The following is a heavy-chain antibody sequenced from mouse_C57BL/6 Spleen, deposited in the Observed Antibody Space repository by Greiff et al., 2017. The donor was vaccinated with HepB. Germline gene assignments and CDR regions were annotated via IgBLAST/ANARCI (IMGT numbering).Heavy chain of an antibody. D-gene: IGHD3-2*01. CDR1: GYTFTSYW. CDR3: AKSEDSSFAY. CDR2: IDPSDSYT. V-gene: IGHV1-69*01. J-gene: IGHJ3*01. Sequence: QVQLQQSGAELVMPGASVKLSCKASGYTFTSYWMHWVKQRPGQGLEWIGEIDPSDSYTNYNQKFKGKSTLTVDKSSSTAYMQLSSLTSEDSAVYYGAKSEDSSFAYWGQGTLVTVSA.